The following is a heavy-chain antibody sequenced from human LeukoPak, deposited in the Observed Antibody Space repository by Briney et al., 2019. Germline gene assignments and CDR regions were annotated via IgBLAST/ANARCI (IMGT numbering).Heavy chain of an antibody. CDR3: AGLTQLWFLFDY. D-gene: IGHD5-18*01. V-gene: IGHV1-2*02. CDR2: INPNSGGT. J-gene: IGHJ4*02. CDR1: GFTFTGYY. Sequence: ASVKVSCKSSGFTFTGYYMHWVRQAPGQGLEWMGWINPNSGGTNYAQKFQGRVTMTRDTFISTAYMELSRLRSDDTAVYYCAGLTQLWFLFDYWGQGTLVTVSS.